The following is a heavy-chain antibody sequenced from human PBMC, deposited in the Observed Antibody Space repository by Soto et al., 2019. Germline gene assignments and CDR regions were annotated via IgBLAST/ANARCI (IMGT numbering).Heavy chain of an antibody. J-gene: IGHJ3*02. CDR1: GYSFTSYW. CDR3: ARHAASSAINDAFDI. D-gene: IGHD6-19*01. Sequence: GESLKISCKGSGYSFTSYWIGWVRQMPGKGLEWMGIIYPGDSDTRYSPSFQGQVTISADKSISTAYLQWSSLKASDTAMYYCARHAASSAINDAFDIWGQGTMVTVSS. V-gene: IGHV5-51*01. CDR2: IYPGDSDT.